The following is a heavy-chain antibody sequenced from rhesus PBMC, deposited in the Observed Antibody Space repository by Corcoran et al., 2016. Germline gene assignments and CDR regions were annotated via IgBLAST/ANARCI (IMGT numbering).Heavy chain of an antibody. D-gene: IGHD5-30*01. CDR2: ISGSGGST. Sequence: QLQLQESGPGLVKPSETLSLTCAVSGGSISSNYWSWSRKPQGKGLEWIGRISGSGGSTDYNPSLKSRVTISTDTSKNQFSLKLSSVTAADTAVYYCARGEDTVGTPTYWGQGVLVTVSS. CDR1: GGSISSNY. CDR3: ARGEDTVGTPTY. V-gene: IGHV4-173*01. J-gene: IGHJ4*01.